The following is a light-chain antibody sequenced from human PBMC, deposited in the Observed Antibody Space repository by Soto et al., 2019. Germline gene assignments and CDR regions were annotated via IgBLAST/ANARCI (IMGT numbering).Light chain of an antibody. J-gene: IGLJ2*01. V-gene: IGLV2-14*01. CDR2: DVS. Sequence: QSALTQPASVSGSPGQSITISCTGTSSDVGGYNYVSWYQQHPGKAPKLMIYDVSNRPSGVSNRFSGSKSGNTASLTISGLKAEDEADYYCSSYTSAGGVFGGGTKLTVL. CDR3: SSYTSAGGV. CDR1: SSDVGGYNY.